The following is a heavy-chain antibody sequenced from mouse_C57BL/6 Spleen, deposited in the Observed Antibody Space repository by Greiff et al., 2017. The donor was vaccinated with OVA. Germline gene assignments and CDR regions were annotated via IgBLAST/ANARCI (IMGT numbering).Heavy chain of an antibody. V-gene: IGHV3-6*01. CDR1: GYSITSGYY. Sequence: EVQRVESGPGLVKPSQSLSLTCSVTGYSITSGYYWNWIRQFPGNKLEWMGYISYDGSNNYNPSLKNRISITRDTSKNQFFLKLNSVTTEDTATYYCARVYYGSSDGAMDYWGQGTSVTVSS. J-gene: IGHJ4*01. D-gene: IGHD1-1*01. CDR2: ISYDGSN. CDR3: ARVYYGSSDGAMDY.